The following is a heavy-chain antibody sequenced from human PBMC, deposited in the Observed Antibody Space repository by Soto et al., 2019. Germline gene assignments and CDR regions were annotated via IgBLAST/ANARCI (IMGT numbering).Heavy chain of an antibody. V-gene: IGHV3-7*04. Sequence: GGSLRLSCEDPGFTFSSYWMSWVRQAPGKGLEWVANIKQDGSEKYYVDSVKGRFTISRDNAKNSLYLQMNSLRAEDTAVYYCARFYYDSSGYLPSPYYYYYGMDVWGQGTTVTVSS. CDR3: ARFYYDSSGYLPSPYYYYYGMDV. CDR1: GFTFSSYW. CDR2: IKQDGSEK. D-gene: IGHD3-22*01. J-gene: IGHJ6*02.